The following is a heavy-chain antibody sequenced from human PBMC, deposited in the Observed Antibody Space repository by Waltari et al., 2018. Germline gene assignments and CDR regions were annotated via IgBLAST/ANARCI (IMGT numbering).Heavy chain of an antibody. Sequence: EVQLLESGGGLVQPGGSLRLSCTASGFTFNNYAIWVRQAPGKGRDWFSAISGGGDITKYADSVKGRFTISRDNSQNTLYLQMNSLRAEDTAVYYCARRYCRGGSCYQWFDYWGQGTLVTVSS. CDR3: ARRYCRGGSCYQWFDY. J-gene: IGHJ4*02. D-gene: IGHD2-15*01. CDR2: ISGGGDIT. V-gene: IGHV3-23*01. CDR1: GFTFNNYA.